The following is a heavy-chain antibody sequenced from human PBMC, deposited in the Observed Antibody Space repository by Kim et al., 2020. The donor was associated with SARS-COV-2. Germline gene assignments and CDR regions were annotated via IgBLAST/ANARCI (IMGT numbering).Heavy chain of an antibody. CDR3: ARDRKSLDIVVVVAASSYNWFDP. CDR1: GYTFTSYA. Sequence: ASVKVSCKASGYTFTSYAMNWVRQAPGQGLEWMGWINTNTGNPTYAQGFTGRFVFSLDTSVSTAYLQISSLKAEDTAVYYCARDRKSLDIVVVVAASSYNWFDPWGQGTLVTVSS. V-gene: IGHV7-4-1*02. CDR2: INTNTGNP. D-gene: IGHD2-15*01. J-gene: IGHJ5*02.